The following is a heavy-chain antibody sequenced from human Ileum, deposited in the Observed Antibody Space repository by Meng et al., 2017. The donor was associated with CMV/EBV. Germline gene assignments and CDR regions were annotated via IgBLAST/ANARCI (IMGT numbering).Heavy chain of an antibody. V-gene: IGHV3-23*03. J-gene: IGHJ1*01. CDR1: GFTFSDYA. CDR3: AKDLGGRGVGATNEH. Sequence: GESLKISCAASGFTFSDYAMNWVRQAPGKGLQWVSVIYYDGVGTQYAGSVKGRFTISGDNSRNTLYLQMDSLGAEDTAVYYCAKDLGGRGVGATNEHWGQGTLVTVSS. D-gene: IGHD1-26*01. CDR2: IYYDGVGT.